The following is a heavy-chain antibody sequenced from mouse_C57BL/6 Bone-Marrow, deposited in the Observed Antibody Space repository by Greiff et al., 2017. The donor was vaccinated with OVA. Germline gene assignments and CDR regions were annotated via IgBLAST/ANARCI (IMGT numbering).Heavy chain of an antibody. CDR1: GYTFTSYW. D-gene: IGHD2-1*01. J-gene: IGHJ1*03. Sequence: QVQLQQPGAELVKPGASVKLSCKASGYTFTSYWMQWVKQRPGQGLEWIGEIDPSDSYTNYNQKFKGKATLTVDTSSSTAYMQLSSLTSEESAVYYCAEGNYWYFDVWGTGTTVTVSS. V-gene: IGHV1-50*01. CDR2: IDPSDSYT. CDR3: AEGNYWYFDV.